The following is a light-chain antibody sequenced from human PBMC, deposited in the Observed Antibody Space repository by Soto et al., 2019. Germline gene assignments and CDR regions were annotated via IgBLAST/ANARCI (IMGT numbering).Light chain of an antibody. CDR1: QTISNY. J-gene: IGKJ5*01. Sequence: DIQMTQSPSSLSASVGDRVTITCRASQTISNYLNWYQQKPGKAPNLLIYAASSLQSGVPSRFSGSGSGTDFTLTISGLQPEDFAVYYCQQRSNLPPTFGQGTRLETK. CDR3: QQRSNLPPT. CDR2: AAS. V-gene: IGKV1-39*01.